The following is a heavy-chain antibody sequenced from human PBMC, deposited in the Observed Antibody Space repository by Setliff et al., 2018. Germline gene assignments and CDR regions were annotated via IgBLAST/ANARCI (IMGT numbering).Heavy chain of an antibody. D-gene: IGHD3-10*01. CDR2: MYYSGST. Sequence: SETLSLTCTVSGGSISSYYWGWIRQSPGKGLGWIGSMYYSGSTYYNPSLKGRVTLSVDTTKNQFSLKLTSMTAADTAVYFCARHLLVQGTYHFDYWGQGSPVTVSS. CDR3: ARHLLVQGTYHFDY. CDR1: GGSISSYY. V-gene: IGHV4-39*01. J-gene: IGHJ4*02.